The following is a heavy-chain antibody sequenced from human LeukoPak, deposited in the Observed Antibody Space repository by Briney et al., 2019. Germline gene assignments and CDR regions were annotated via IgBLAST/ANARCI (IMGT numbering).Heavy chain of an antibody. CDR3: TTTYSSSSPSGYFHGMDV. V-gene: IGHV3-73*01. J-gene: IGHJ6*02. D-gene: IGHD6-6*01. CDR1: GFTFSGST. CDR2: IRGKPSGYAT. Sequence: GGSLRLSCAASGFTFSGSTMHWVRQAPGKGLEWVGRIRGKPSGYATAYAASVKGRFIVSRDDSKNTAYLQMNSLKTEDTAVYYCTTTYSSSSPSGYFHGMDVWGQGTTVPVSS.